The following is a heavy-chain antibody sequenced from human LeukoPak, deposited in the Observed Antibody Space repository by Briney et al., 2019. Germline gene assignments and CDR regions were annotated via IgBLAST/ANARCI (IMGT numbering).Heavy chain of an antibody. D-gene: IGHD2-2*03. J-gene: IGHJ4*02. V-gene: IGHV3-23*01. CDR2: ISGSGPYT. CDR1: GFTFSGYA. CDR3: AKHGYCSGISCFFDF. Sequence: GGSLRLSCAASGFTFSGYAMSWVRQAPGKGLEWVSGISGSGPYTFYTDSVKGRFTISRDSSENTLYLQMNSLRAEDTALYYCAKHGYCSGISCFFDFWGQGTLVTVSS.